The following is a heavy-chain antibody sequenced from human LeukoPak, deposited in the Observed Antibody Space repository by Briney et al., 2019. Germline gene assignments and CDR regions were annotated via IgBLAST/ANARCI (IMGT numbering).Heavy chain of an antibody. V-gene: IGHV3-23*01. CDR3: AKEGLRYFDFDF. CDR1: GFTFTISA. CDR2: FSGGGDT. D-gene: IGHD3-9*01. Sequence: PGGSLRLSWAASGFTFTISAMSSVRQAPGKGLEWVSAFSGGGDTYYADSVKGRFTISRDTSKNTLYLQMNSLSAEDTAVYYCAKEGLRYFDFDFWGQGTMVTVSS. J-gene: IGHJ4*02.